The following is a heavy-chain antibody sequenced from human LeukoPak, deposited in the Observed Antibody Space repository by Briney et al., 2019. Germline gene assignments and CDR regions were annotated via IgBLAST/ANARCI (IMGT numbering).Heavy chain of an antibody. CDR2: IKRKTDGGTT. CDR1: GFTFSNAW. CDR3: TTLGAFDY. D-gene: IGHD3-16*01. Sequence: PGGSLRLSCAASGFTFSNAWMSWVRQAPGKGREWVGRIKRKTDGGTTDYAEPVKVRFSISRDDSKNTLYLKMNSLKTEDTAVYYCTTLGAFDYWGQRTLVTVSS. V-gene: IGHV3-15*01. J-gene: IGHJ4*02.